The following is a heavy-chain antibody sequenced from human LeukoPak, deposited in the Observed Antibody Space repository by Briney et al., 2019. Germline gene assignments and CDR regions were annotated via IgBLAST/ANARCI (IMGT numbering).Heavy chain of an antibody. V-gene: IGHV3-11*03. J-gene: IGHJ4*02. CDR3: ARCGVSRYWLEY. CDR1: GFTFNDYY. Sequence: PGGSLRLSCAASGFTFNDYYMSWIRQAPGKGLEWVSYISGSSGYTEYADSVKGRFTISRDNAKNSLYLQMNSLRAEDTALYYCARCGVSRYWLEYWGQGTLVTVSS. D-gene: IGHD2-15*01. CDR2: ISGSSGYT.